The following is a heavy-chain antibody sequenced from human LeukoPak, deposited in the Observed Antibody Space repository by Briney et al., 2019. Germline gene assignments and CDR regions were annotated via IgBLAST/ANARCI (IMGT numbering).Heavy chain of an antibody. Sequence: GGSLRLSCAASGFTFSNYAIHWVRQAPGKGLEWVSVISYDGTNKYYADSVKGRFTISRDNSKNTLYLQMNSLKTEDTALYYCARQMATILDGILDHWGQGTLVTVSS. CDR1: GFTFSNYA. CDR2: ISYDGTNK. CDR3: ARQMATILDGILDH. D-gene: IGHD5-24*01. V-gene: IGHV3-30*04. J-gene: IGHJ4*02.